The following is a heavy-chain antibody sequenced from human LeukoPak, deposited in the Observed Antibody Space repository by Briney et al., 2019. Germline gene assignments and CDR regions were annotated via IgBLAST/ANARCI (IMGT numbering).Heavy chain of an antibody. V-gene: IGHV4-39*01. J-gene: IGHJ4*02. CDR2: IYYSGST. CDR1: GGSISGSSYY. D-gene: IGHD1-1*01. CDR3: ARHLSGTTMSHYFDF. Sequence: PSETLSLTCTVSGGSISGSSYYWGWIRQPPGKGLEWIGSIYYSGSTYYNPSLKSRVTISVDTSKNQVSLKLYSVTASDAAIYYCARHLSGTTMSHYFDFWGQGTLVTVSS.